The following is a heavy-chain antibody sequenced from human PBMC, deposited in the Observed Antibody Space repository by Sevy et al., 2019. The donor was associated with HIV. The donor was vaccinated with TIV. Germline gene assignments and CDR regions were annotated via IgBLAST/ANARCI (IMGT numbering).Heavy chain of an antibody. V-gene: IGHV3-30-3*01. CDR1: GFTFSGYA. CDR3: XXXXXXXXXXXXXXXYYGMDV. Sequence: GGSLRLSCAASGFTFSGYAMHWVRQAPGRGLEWVAVMSYDGSNKYYTDSVKGRFTISRDNSENTLYLYMNSLRAEDXXXXXXXXXXXXXXXXXXXXXYYGMDVWGQGTTVTVSS. J-gene: IGHJ6*02. CDR2: MSYDGSNK.